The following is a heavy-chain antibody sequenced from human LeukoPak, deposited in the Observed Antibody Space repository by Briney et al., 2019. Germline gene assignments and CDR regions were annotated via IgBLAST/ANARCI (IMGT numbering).Heavy chain of an antibody. CDR2: IYHSGST. CDR3: ARRTTGSRSFHF. J-gene: IGHJ4*02. V-gene: IGHV4-30-2*01. Sequence: SETLSLTCAVSGGSISSGGYSWSWIRQPPGKGLEWIGYIYHSGSTYYNPPLRSRVTISIDTSKNQFSLKLSSVTAADTAVYYCARRTTGSRSFHFWGQGTLVTVSS. D-gene: IGHD1-1*01. CDR1: GGSISSGGYS.